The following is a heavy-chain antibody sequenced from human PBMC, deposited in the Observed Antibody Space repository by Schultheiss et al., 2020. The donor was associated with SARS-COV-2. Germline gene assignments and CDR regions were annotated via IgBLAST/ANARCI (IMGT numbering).Heavy chain of an antibody. V-gene: IGHV3-21*01. CDR1: GFTFSSYS. CDR2: ISSSSSYI. D-gene: IGHD3-10*01. J-gene: IGHJ6*03. CDR3: ARDRGGSGSGYYYYYYMDV. Sequence: GESLKISCAASGFTFSSYSMNWVRQAPGKGLEWVSSISSSSSYIYYADSVKGRFTISRDNAKNSLYLQMNSLRAEDTAVYYCARDRGGSGSGYYYYYYMDVWGKGTTVTVSS.